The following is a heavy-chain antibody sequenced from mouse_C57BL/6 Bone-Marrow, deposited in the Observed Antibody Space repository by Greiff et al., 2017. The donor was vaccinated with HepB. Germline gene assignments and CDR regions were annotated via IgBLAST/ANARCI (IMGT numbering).Heavy chain of an antibody. J-gene: IGHJ1*03. Sequence: VHVKQSGTVLARPGASVKMSCKTSGYTFTSYWMHWVKQRPGQGLEWIGAIYPGNSDTSYNQKFKGKAKLTAVTSASTAYMELSSLTNEDSAVYYCTRLIRNYSNPPYWYFDVWGTGTTVTVSS. CDR2: IYPGNSDT. CDR1: GYTFTSYW. D-gene: IGHD2-5*01. CDR3: TRLIRNYSNPPYWYFDV. V-gene: IGHV1-5*01.